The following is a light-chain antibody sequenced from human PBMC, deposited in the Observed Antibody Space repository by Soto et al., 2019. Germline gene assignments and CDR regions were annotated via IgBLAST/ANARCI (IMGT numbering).Light chain of an antibody. CDR3: QQYYSPLWT. V-gene: IGKV4-1*01. J-gene: IGKJ1*01. CDR2: WAS. Sequence: DIVMTQSPDSLAVSLGERATVNCNSSQSLFDSSTNKNYLAWYQQKPGQPPNLLIYWASARESGVPDRFSGSGSGTHFTLTINTLQGEDVAVYYCQQYYSPLWTFGQGSKVEVK. CDR1: QSLFDSSTNKNY.